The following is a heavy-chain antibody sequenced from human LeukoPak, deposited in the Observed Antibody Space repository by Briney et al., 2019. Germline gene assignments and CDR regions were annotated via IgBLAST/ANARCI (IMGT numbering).Heavy chain of an antibody. CDR3: ARSPRVVVPAAMPRGYYYYGMDV. Sequence: SETLSLTCAVYGGSFSGYYWSWIRQPPGKGLEWIGEINHSGSTNYNPSLKSRVTISVDTSKNQFSLKLSSVTAADTAVYYCARSPRVVVPAAMPRGYYYYGMDVWSKGTTVTVSS. CDR2: INHSGST. CDR1: GGSFSGYY. V-gene: IGHV4-34*01. J-gene: IGHJ6*04. D-gene: IGHD2-2*01.